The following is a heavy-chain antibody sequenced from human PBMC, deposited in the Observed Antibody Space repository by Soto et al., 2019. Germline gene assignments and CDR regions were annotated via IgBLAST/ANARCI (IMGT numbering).Heavy chain of an antibody. D-gene: IGHD3-22*01. Sequence: SSVKVACKASGGTFSSYAISWVRQATGQGLEWMGGILPIFGTANYAQKFQGRVTITADESTSTAYMELSSLRSEDTAVYYCARSPLHDSSGYYQPGAGFYYYHYGMDVWGQGTTGTVSS. J-gene: IGHJ6*01. CDR2: ILPIFGTA. V-gene: IGHV1-69*13. CDR1: GGTFSSYA. CDR3: ARSPLHDSSGYYQPGAGFYYYHYGMDV.